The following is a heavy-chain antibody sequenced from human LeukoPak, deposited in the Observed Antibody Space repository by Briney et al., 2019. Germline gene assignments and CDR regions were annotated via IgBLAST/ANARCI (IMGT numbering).Heavy chain of an antibody. CDR1: GYTFTGYY. CDR3: ARDRNSGSSLDI. CDR2: INPNSGGT. J-gene: IGHJ3*02. V-gene: IGHV1-2*02. Sequence: ASVKVSCKASGYTFTGYYMHWVRRAPGQGREWMGWINPNSGGTNYAQKFQGRVTMTRDTSISTAYTELSRLRSDDTAVYYCARDRNSGSSLDIWGQGTMLTVSS. D-gene: IGHD6-6*01.